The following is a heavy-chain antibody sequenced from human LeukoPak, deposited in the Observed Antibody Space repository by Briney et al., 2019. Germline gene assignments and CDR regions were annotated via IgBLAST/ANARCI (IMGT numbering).Heavy chain of an antibody. CDR3: VRGDGDLFDF. CDR2: ISKTSTKI. Sequence: PGGSLRLSCAASGFTFSSYAMRWVRQAPGKGLEWVSFISKTSTKIYYGDSVRGRFTISRDNAKNSIHLQMGSLRVEDTAVYYCVRGDGDLFDFWGQGTLVSVSS. V-gene: IGHV3-21*06. J-gene: IGHJ4*02. CDR1: GFTFSSYA. D-gene: IGHD4-17*01.